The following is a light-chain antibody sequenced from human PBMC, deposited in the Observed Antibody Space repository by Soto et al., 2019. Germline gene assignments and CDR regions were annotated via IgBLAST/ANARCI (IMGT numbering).Light chain of an antibody. CDR2: DAS. Sequence: IVLTQSPATLSLSPGDRATLYCRASQSVSNSLVWYQHKPGQAPRFLIYDASKRATGTPARFSGSGSGTDFTLTISSLEPEDFAVYYCQQRKSSPAITFGQGTRLEIK. CDR3: QQRKSSPAIT. V-gene: IGKV3-11*01. J-gene: IGKJ5*01. CDR1: QSVSNS.